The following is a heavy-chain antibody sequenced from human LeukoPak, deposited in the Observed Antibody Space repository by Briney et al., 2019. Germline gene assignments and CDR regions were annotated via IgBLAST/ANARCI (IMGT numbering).Heavy chain of an antibody. V-gene: IGHV1-46*01. Sequence: ASVKVSCKASGYTFTSYYMHWVRQAPGQGLEWMGIINPSGGSTSYAQKFRGRVTMTRDTSTSTVYMELSSLRSEDTAVYYCARLIAAAGVDYYYGMDVWGQGTTVTVSS. CDR3: ARLIAAAGVDYYYGMDV. CDR2: INPSGGST. J-gene: IGHJ6*02. CDR1: GYTFTSYY. D-gene: IGHD6-13*01.